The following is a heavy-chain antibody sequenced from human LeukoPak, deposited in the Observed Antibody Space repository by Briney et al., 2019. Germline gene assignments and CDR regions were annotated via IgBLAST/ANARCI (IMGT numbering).Heavy chain of an antibody. CDR1: GFTFSSYI. J-gene: IGHJ5*02. Sequence: GGSLRLSCAASGFTFSSYIMSWVRQAPGKGLEWVSSISSSSSYIYYADSVTGRYSISTDNPKNTLHLQTNSPRAEDTAVYYGATDSAWGQGTLVTVSS. CDR2: ISSSSSYI. V-gene: IGHV3-21*01. CDR3: ATDSA.